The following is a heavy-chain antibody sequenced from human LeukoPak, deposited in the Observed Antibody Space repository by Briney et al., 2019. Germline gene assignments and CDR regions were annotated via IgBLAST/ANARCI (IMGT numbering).Heavy chain of an antibody. D-gene: IGHD3-22*01. CDR3: AKSSYDSSGYYYFDY. V-gene: IGHV5-51*01. Sequence: GESLKISCKGSGYLFTSYWIGWVRQMPGKGLEWMGIIYPGDSDTRYSPSFQGQVTFSADKSLSTVYLQWSSLKASDTAMYYCAKSSYDSSGYYYFDYWGQGTLVTVSS. CDR2: IYPGDSDT. CDR1: GYLFTSYW. J-gene: IGHJ4*02.